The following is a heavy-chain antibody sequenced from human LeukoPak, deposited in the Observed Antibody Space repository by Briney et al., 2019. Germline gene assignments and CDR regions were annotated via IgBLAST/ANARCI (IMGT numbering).Heavy chain of an antibody. CDR2: INPNSGGT. J-gene: IGHJ6*02. D-gene: IGHD1-26*01. Sequence: ASVKVSCKASGYTFTGYYMHWVRQAPGQGLEWMGWINPNSGGTNYAQKFQGRVTMTRDTSISTAYMELSRLRSDDTAVYYCARADSGHYNYGMDVWGQGTTVTVSS. CDR1: GYTFTGYY. V-gene: IGHV1-2*02. CDR3: ARADSGHYNYGMDV.